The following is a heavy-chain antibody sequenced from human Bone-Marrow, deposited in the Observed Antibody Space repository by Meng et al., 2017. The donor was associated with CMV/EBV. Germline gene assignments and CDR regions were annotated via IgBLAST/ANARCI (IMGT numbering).Heavy chain of an antibody. J-gene: IGHJ6*02. CDR1: GGSFSGYY. CDR2: INHSGST. D-gene: IGHD3-3*01. V-gene: IGHV4-34*01. Sequence: SENLSLTCAVYGGSFSGYYWSWIRQPPGKGLEWIGEINHSGSTNYNPSLKSRVTISVDTSKNQFSLKLSSVTAADTAVYYCARGYSKRSIFGVVIGWLRDYGMDVWGQGTTVTVSS. CDR3: ARGYSKRSIFGVVIGWLRDYGMDV.